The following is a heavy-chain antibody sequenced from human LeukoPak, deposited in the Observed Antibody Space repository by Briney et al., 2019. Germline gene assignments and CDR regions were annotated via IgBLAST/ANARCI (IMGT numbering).Heavy chain of an antibody. CDR1: GFTFNSYE. D-gene: IGHD3-10*01. Sequence: PGGSLRLSCAASGFTFNSYEMSWVRQAPGKGLQWISYISTDGNTIYYADSVKGRFTISRDNAKNSLFLQMNSLRAEDTAVYYCSSSPGSYPYPFDYWGQGTLVAVSS. CDR3: SSSPGSYPYPFDY. V-gene: IGHV3-48*03. J-gene: IGHJ4*02. CDR2: ISTDGNTI.